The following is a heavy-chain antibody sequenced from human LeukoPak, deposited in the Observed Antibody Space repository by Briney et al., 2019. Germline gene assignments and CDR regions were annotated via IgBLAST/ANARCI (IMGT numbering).Heavy chain of an antibody. Sequence: GASVKVSCKASGYTFTSYGISWVRQAPGQGLEWMGWISAYNGNTNYAQKLQGRVTMTTDTSTSTAYMELRSLRSDDTAVYYCARDERGSCSSSSCYYFDYWGQGTLVTVSS. D-gene: IGHD2-2*01. V-gene: IGHV1-18*01. CDR1: GYTFTSYG. CDR2: ISAYNGNT. J-gene: IGHJ4*02. CDR3: ARDERGSCSSSSCYYFDY.